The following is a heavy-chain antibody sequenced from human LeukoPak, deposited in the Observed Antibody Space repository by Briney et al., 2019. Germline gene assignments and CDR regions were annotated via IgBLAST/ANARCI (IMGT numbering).Heavy chain of an antibody. V-gene: IGHV4-61*08. Sequence: PSETLSLTCTVSGGSVSSGGYYWNWIRQPPGKGLECLGYMYYDGTSNYNPSLKSRVTISVDTSKNQFSLKLSSVTAADTAVYYCARHSKYYYDSSGSYVGYFQHWGQGTLVTVSS. J-gene: IGHJ1*01. CDR3: ARHSKYYYDSSGSYVGYFQH. CDR2: MYYDGTS. D-gene: IGHD3-22*01. CDR1: GGSVSSGGYY.